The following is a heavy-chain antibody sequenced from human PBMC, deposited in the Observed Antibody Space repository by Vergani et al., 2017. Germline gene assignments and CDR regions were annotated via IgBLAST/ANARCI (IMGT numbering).Heavy chain of an antibody. V-gene: IGHV3-23*01. Sequence: EVQLLESGGGLVQPGGSRRLSCAGAGFTFDTYTMAYVRQAPGKGPEWVATISSGGGDIFYADSVKGRFTISRDNSKNPLFLQMNSLKDEDTAVYYCTTAWGLYYLHGEYFQYWGRGTLVSVSS. D-gene: IGHD3-10*01. CDR3: TTAWGLYYLHGEYFQY. CDR1: GFTFDTYT. J-gene: IGHJ1*01. CDR2: ISSGGGDI.